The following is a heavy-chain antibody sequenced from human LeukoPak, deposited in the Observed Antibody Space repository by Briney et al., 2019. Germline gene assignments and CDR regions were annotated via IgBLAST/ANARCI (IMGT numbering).Heavy chain of an antibody. CDR2: IYYSGTT. CDR1: GDSISSSSYY. Sequence: SETLSLTCTVSGDSISSSSYYWGWIRQPPGKGLEWIGSIYYSGTTYYNPSLKSRVTISADTSKNEFSLNLRAVTAADTAVYYWARRRSRYDGQSAIESWGHRNLVSASS. D-gene: IGHD3-16*01. V-gene: IGHV4-39*01. CDR3: ARRRSRYDGQSAIES. J-gene: IGHJ4*03.